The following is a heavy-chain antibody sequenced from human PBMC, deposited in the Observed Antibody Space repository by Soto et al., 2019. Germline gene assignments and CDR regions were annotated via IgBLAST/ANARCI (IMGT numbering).Heavy chain of an antibody. CDR3: ARSGDYTNYYYYYMDV. D-gene: IGHD4-17*01. CDR2: IYYSGST. CDR1: GDFISNYY. J-gene: IGHJ6*03. Sequence: SETLSLTCTVSGDFISNYYWSWIRQPPGKGLEWIGYIYYSGSTKYNPSLKSRVTISVATSKNQFSLRLSSVTAADSAVYYCARSGDYTNYYYYYMDVWGKGTTVTVSS. V-gene: IGHV4-59*08.